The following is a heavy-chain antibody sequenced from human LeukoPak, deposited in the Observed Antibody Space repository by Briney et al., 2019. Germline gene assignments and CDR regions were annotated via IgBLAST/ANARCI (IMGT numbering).Heavy chain of an antibody. Sequence: GGSLRLSCAASGFTFSSYEMNWVRQAPGKGLEWVSYIGSSGSTIYYADSVKGRFTISRDNAKNSLCLQMNSLRAEDTAVYYCAPIAAAPGWQRFDPWGQGTLVTVSS. CDR2: IGSSGSTI. V-gene: IGHV3-48*03. CDR3: APIAAAPGWQRFDP. D-gene: IGHD6-13*01. J-gene: IGHJ5*02. CDR1: GFTFSSYE.